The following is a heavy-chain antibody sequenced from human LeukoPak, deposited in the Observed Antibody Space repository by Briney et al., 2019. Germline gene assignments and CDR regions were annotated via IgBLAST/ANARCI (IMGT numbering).Heavy chain of an antibody. CDR1: GGSISTGAFS. D-gene: IGHD4-17*01. V-gene: IGHV4-30-4*07. Sequence: PSETLSLTCVVSGGSISTGAFSWYWLRQPPGQGPEWIGYIYSSGSSYYNLSLQSRFIISVDTSKNQLSLRVTSVTAADTAVYYCARGPTTVTRAFDYWGQGTLVTVSS. J-gene: IGHJ4*02. CDR3: ARGPTTVTRAFDY. CDR2: IYSSGSS.